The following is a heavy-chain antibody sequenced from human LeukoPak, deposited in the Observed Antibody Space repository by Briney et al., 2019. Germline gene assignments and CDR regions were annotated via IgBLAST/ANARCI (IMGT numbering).Heavy chain of an antibody. Sequence: SETLSLTCTVSGGSISSSSLYWGWIRQPPGKGLEWIGRIYTSGSTNYNPSLKSRVTISVDTSKNQFSLKLSSVTAADTAVYYCARGLRLERTFDYWGQGTLVTVSS. CDR2: IYTSGST. V-gene: IGHV4-39*07. CDR3: ARGLRLERTFDY. CDR1: GGSISSSSLY. D-gene: IGHD1-1*01. J-gene: IGHJ4*02.